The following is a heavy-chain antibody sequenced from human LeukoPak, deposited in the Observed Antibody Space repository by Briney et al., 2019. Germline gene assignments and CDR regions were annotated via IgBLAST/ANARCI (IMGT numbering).Heavy chain of an antibody. V-gene: IGHV4-39*01. Sequence: SSETLSLTCTVSGGSISSSSYYWGWIRQPPGKGLEWIGSIYYSGSTYYNPSLKSRVTISGVTSKSLFSLKLSAMTGADPAVYYCARHLGSGGLDAFDIWGQGTMVTVSS. CDR2: IYYSGST. J-gene: IGHJ3*02. D-gene: IGHD3-10*01. CDR1: GGSISSSSYY. CDR3: ARHLGSGGLDAFDI.